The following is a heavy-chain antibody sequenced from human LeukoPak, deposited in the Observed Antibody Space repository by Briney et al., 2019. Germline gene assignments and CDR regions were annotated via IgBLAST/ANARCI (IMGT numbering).Heavy chain of an antibody. D-gene: IGHD5-12*01. J-gene: IGHJ4*02. CDR3: ARGRYSGTTYYFDY. V-gene: IGHV3-7*03. CDR1: GFTFSTSW. CDR2: IKKDGSET. Sequence: GGSLRLSCAASGFTFSTSWTSWVRQVPGKGLEWVANIKKDGSETHYVDSVKGRFTISRDNAKNSLYLQMNSLRAEDTAMYYCARGRYSGTTYYFDYWGQGTLVTVSS.